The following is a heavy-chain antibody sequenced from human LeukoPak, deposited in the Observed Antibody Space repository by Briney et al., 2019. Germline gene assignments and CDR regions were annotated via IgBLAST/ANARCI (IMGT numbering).Heavy chain of an antibody. CDR2: IYYSGST. D-gene: IGHD3-10*01. CDR1: GGSISSSSYY. Sequence: SETLSLTCTVSGGSISSSSYYWGWIRQPPGKGLEWIGSIYYSGSTYYNPSLKSRVTISVDTSKNQFSLKLSSVTAADTAVYYCARDGLSGSGTNWFDPWGQGTLVTVSS. J-gene: IGHJ5*02. V-gene: IGHV4-39*07. CDR3: ARDGLSGSGTNWFDP.